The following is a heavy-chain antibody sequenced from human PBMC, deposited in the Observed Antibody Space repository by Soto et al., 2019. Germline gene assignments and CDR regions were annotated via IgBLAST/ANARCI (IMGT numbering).Heavy chain of an antibody. Sequence: QVQLVQSGAEVKKPGASVKVSCKASGYTFTRSGISWVRQAPGQGLEWMGWINGYNGNTNYAQKFQGRITMTTNTPTSTAYMELRSLRSDDTAVYYCARMGDVPYYYYGMDVWGQGTTVIASS. D-gene: IGHD3-16*01. CDR3: ARMGDVPYYYYGMDV. V-gene: IGHV1-18*01. CDR2: INGYNGNT. CDR1: GYTFTRSG. J-gene: IGHJ6*02.